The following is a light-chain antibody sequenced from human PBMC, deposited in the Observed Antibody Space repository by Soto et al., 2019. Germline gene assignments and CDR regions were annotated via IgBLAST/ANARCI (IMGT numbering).Light chain of an antibody. Sequence: IVISLSPATLSVSQGERATLSCRASQSVTTNLAWYQHKPGQSPRLLISDASTGASGIPPRFSGSGSGTEFTLTIDRLQSADFAVYYCQQYDRWPVTFGGGTKVDIK. CDR3: QQYDRWPVT. CDR2: DAS. J-gene: IGKJ4*01. V-gene: IGKV3-15*01. CDR1: QSVTTN.